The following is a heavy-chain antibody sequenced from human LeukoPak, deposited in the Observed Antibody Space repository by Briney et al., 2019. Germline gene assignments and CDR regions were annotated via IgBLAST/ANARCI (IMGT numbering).Heavy chain of an antibody. Sequence: ASVKVSCTVSGYTLTELSMHWVRQAPGKGLEWRGGFDPEDGETIYAQKFQGRVTMTEDTSTDTAYMELSSLRSEDTAVYYCATVAGYSSSWYRGQYYYGMDVWGQGTTVTVSS. CDR2: FDPEDGET. CDR1: GYTLTELS. J-gene: IGHJ6*02. V-gene: IGHV1-24*01. CDR3: ATVAGYSSSWYRGQYYYGMDV. D-gene: IGHD6-13*01.